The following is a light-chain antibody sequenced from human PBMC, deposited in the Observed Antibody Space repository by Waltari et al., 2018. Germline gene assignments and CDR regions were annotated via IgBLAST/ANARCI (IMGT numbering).Light chain of an antibody. CDR1: SRDVGGYNY. Sequence: SALTQPASVSVSPGQSITISCTGNSRDVGGYNYLSWYQQHPGKAPKLMIYEVSNSPSGVSNRFSGSKSGNTASLTISGLQAEDEADYYCSSYTSSSTWVFGGGTKLTVL. J-gene: IGLJ3*02. CDR3: SSYTSSSTWV. CDR2: EVS. V-gene: IGLV2-14*01.